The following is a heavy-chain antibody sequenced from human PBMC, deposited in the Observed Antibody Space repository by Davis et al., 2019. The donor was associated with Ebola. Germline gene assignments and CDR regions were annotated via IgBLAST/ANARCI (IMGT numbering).Heavy chain of an antibody. CDR3: ARVPSSSPYYFDY. J-gene: IGHJ4*02. Sequence: AASVKVSCKASGGTFSSYAISWVRQAPGQGLEWMGGIIPIFGTANYAQKFQGRVTITADESTSTAYMELSSLRSEDTAVYYCARVPSSSPYYFDYWGQGTLVTVSS. V-gene: IGHV1-69*13. CDR1: GGTFSSYA. CDR2: IIPIFGTA. D-gene: IGHD6-6*01.